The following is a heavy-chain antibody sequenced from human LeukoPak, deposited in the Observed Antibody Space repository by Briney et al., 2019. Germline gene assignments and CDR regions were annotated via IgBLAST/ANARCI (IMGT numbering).Heavy chain of an antibody. Sequence: SETLSLTCAVYGGSFSGYYWSWIRQPPGKGLEWIGEINHSGSTNYNPSLKSRVTVSVDTSKNQFSLKLSSVTAADTAVYYCARSYLTDSYGYGYWGQGTLVTVSS. D-gene: IGHD5-18*01. J-gene: IGHJ4*02. CDR1: GGSFSGYY. V-gene: IGHV4-34*01. CDR3: ARSYLTDSYGYGY. CDR2: INHSGST.